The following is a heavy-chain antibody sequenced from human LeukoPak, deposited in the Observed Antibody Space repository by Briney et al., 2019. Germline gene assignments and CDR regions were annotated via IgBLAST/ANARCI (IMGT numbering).Heavy chain of an antibody. V-gene: IGHV3-15*07. CDR1: GFTVSNAW. D-gene: IGHD6-19*01. CDR2: IKTKTDGGTT. J-gene: IGHJ5*02. CDR3: AKEPASSGWFDP. Sequence: HPGGSLRLSCAASGFTVSNAWMNWVRQAPGKGLEWVGRIKTKTDGGTTGYAAPVKGRFTISRDDSKNTVYLQMNSLRAEDTAVYYCAKEPASSGWFDPWGQGTLVAVSS.